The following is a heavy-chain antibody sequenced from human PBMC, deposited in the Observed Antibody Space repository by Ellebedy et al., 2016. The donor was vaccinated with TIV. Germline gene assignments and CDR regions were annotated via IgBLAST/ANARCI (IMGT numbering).Heavy chain of an antibody. Sequence: SVKGRFTISRDNAKNSLYLQMNSLRAEDTAVYYCASWFGGVNYWGQGTLVTVSS. CDR3: ASWFGGVNY. J-gene: IGHJ4*02. D-gene: IGHD3-10*01. V-gene: IGHV3-11*03.